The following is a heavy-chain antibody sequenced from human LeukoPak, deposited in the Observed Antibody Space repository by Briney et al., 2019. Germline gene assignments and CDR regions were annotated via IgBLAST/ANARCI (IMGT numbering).Heavy chain of an antibody. CDR1: GGSISSYY. V-gene: IGHV4-59*12. CDR2: IYYSGST. Sequence: SETLSLTCTVSGGSISSYYWSWIRQPPGKGLEWIGYIYYSGSTNYNPSLKSRVTMSVDTSKNQFSLKLSSVTAADTAVYYCASVRGYSGYDAYFDYWGQGTLVTVSS. CDR3: ASVRGYSGYDAYFDY. J-gene: IGHJ4*02. D-gene: IGHD5-12*01.